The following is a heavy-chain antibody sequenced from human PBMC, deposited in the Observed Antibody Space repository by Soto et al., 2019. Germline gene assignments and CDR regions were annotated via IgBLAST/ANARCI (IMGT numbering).Heavy chain of an antibody. J-gene: IGHJ6*02. CDR3: ARSLGGCSGGSCYPRYYYYYGMDV. Sequence: PGGSLRLSCAASGFTFSSYAMHWVRQAPGKGLEWVAVISYDGSNKYYADSVKGRFTISRDNSKNTLYLQMNSLRAEDTAVYYCARSLGGCSGGSCYPRYYYYYGMDVWGQGTTVTV. D-gene: IGHD2-15*01. CDR2: ISYDGSNK. V-gene: IGHV3-30-3*01. CDR1: GFTFSSYA.